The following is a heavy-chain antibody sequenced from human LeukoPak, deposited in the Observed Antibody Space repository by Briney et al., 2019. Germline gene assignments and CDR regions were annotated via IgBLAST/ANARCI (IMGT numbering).Heavy chain of an antibody. J-gene: IGHJ4*02. D-gene: IGHD2-2*01. V-gene: IGHV1-2*02. CDR3: ARAVGHIVVVPAAGFDY. Sequence: ASVKVSCKASGYTFTGYYMHWVRQAPGQGLEWMGWINPNSGGTNYAQKFQGRVTMTRDTSISTAYMELSRLRSDDTAVYYCARAVGHIVVVPAAGFDYWGQGTRVTVSS. CDR2: INPNSGGT. CDR1: GYTFTGYY.